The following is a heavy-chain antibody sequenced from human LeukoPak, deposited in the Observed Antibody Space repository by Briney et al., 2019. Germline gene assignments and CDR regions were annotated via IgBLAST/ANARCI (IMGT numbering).Heavy chain of an antibody. Sequence: PSETLSLTCTVSGGSISSYYWSWIRQPAGKGLEWIGRIYTSGSTNYNPSLKSRVTKSVDTSKNQFSLKLSSVTAADTAVYYCAREGRYYDILTGPQFDPWGQGTLVTVSS. CDR2: IYTSGST. D-gene: IGHD3-9*01. CDR1: GGSISSYY. CDR3: AREGRYYDILTGPQFDP. J-gene: IGHJ5*02. V-gene: IGHV4-4*07.